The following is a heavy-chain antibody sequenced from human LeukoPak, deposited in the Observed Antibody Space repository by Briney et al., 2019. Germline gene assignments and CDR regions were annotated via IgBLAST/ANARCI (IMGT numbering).Heavy chain of an antibody. V-gene: IGHV3-23*01. CDR3: AKDPEGWELRRGYFDY. CDR1: GFTFSSYA. CDR2: ISGSGGST. Sequence: GGSLRLSCAASGFTFSSYAMSWVRQAPGKGLEWVSAISGSGGSTYYAESVKGRFTISRDNSKNTLYLQMNSLRAEDTAVYYCAKDPEGWELRRGYFDYWGQGTLVTVSS. J-gene: IGHJ4*02. D-gene: IGHD1-26*01.